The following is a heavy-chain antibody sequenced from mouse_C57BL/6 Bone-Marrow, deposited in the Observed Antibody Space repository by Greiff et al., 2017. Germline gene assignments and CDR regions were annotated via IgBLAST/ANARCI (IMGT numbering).Heavy chain of an antibody. V-gene: IGHV1-62-2*01. Sequence: VQLQQSGAELVKPGASVKLSCKASGYTFTEYTIHWVKQRSGQGLEWIGWFYPGSGSIKYNEKFKDKATLTADKSSSTVYMEPSRLTSEDSAVYFCARHEEGYGNYWVYAMDYWGQGTSVTVSS. D-gene: IGHD2-10*02. CDR3: ARHEEGYGNYWVYAMDY. CDR2: FYPGSGSI. CDR1: GYTFTEYT. J-gene: IGHJ4*01.